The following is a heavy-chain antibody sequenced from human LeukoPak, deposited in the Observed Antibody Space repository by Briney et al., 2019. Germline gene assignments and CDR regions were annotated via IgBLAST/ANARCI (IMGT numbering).Heavy chain of an antibody. D-gene: IGHD3-22*01. CDR2: IHYSGST. J-gene: IGHJ3*02. CDR3: ARRRAHYYDSSGYYSRPQRAFDI. V-gene: IGHV4-59*12. CDR1: GGSISSFY. Sequence: SETLSLTCTVSGGSISSFYWSWIRQPPGKGLEWIGYIHYSGSTYYKPSLKSRVTISVDTSKNQFSLKLSSVTAADTAVYYCARRRAHYYDSSGYYSRPQRAFDIWGQGTMVSVSS.